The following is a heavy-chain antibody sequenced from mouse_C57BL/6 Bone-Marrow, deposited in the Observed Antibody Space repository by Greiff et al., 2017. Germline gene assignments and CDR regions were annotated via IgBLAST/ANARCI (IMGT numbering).Heavy chain of an antibody. V-gene: IGHV1-4*01. Sequence: QVQLKESGAELARPGASVKMSCKASGYTFTSYTMHWVKQRPGQGLEWIGYINPSSGYTKYNQKFKDKATLTADKSSSTAYMQLSSLTSEDSAVYYCASPQYFDVWGTGTTVTVSS. CDR2: INPSSGYT. CDR3: ASPQYFDV. J-gene: IGHJ1*03. CDR1: GYTFTSYT.